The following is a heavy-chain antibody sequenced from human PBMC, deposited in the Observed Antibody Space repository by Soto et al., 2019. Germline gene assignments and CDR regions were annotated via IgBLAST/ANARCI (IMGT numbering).Heavy chain of an antibody. Sequence: QVQLVESGGGVVRPGRALRLSCAASGFTLSDYGMHWVRQAPGKGLEWVAVIWFDESKEYYSDSVKGRFTISRDTSKNTVFLQMHSLRADDTAVYHCARDGRSSWTSYHLAYWGQGALVTVSS. CDR3: ARDGRSSWTSYHLAY. J-gene: IGHJ4*02. V-gene: IGHV3-33*01. CDR1: GFTLSDYG. D-gene: IGHD6-13*01. CDR2: IWFDESKE.